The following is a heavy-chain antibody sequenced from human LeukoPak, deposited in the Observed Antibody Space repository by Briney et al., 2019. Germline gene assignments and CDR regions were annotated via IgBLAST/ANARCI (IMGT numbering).Heavy chain of an antibody. Sequence: ASVKVSCKASGYTFSTYPINWVRQAPGQGLEWMGWINTNTGNPTYAQGFTGRFVFSLDTSVSTAYLQISSLKAEDTAVYYCARDLGKYNFDYWGQGTLVTVSS. D-gene: IGHD7-27*01. J-gene: IGHJ4*02. CDR1: GYTFSTYP. V-gene: IGHV7-4-1*02. CDR2: INTNTGNP. CDR3: ARDLGKYNFDY.